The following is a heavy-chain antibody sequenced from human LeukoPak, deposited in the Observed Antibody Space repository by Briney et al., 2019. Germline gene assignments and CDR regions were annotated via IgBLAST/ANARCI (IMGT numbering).Heavy chain of an antibody. J-gene: IGHJ4*02. CDR1: GFTFSSYG. Sequence: GGSLRLSCAASGFTFSSYGMHWVRQAPGKGLEWVAFIRYDGSNKYYADSVKGRFTISRDNSKNTLYLQMNSLRAEDTAVYYCAKEGPERYYYGSGSYWYWGQGTLVTVSS. CDR2: IRYDGSNK. D-gene: IGHD3-10*01. CDR3: AKEGPERYYYGSGSYWY. V-gene: IGHV3-30*02.